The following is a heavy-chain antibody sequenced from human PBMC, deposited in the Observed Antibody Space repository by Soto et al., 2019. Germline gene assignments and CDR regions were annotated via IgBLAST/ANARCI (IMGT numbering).Heavy chain of an antibody. D-gene: IGHD3-9*01. Sequence: ASVKVSCKASGGTFSSYTISWVRQAPGQGLEWMGRIIPILGIANYAQKFQGRVTITADKSTSTAYMELSSLRSEDTAVYYCAGEYYDILTGYYRDDYLGQGTLVTVSS. CDR2: IIPILGIA. J-gene: IGHJ4*02. CDR1: GGTFSSYT. V-gene: IGHV1-69*04. CDR3: AGEYYDILTGYYRDDY.